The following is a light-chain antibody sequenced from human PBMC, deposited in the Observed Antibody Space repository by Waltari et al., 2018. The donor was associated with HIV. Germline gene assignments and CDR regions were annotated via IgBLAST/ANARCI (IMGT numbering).Light chain of an antibody. CDR3: QQSYTSPLT. J-gene: IGKJ4*01. CDR2: TAS. Sequence: DTQMIQSPSSLSASVGDKFTITCRASHNITTYLNWFQQKSGKPPNLLIYTASTLQSGVPSRFSGSGSGTHFTLTINCLQPDDFATYFCQQSYTSPLTFGGGTKIEI. CDR1: HNITTY. V-gene: IGKV1-39*01.